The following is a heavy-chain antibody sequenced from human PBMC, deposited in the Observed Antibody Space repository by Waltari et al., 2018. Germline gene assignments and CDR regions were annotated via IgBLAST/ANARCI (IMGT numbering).Heavy chain of an antibody. CDR2: IVPVFGTT. V-gene: IGHV1-69*01. Sequence: QVHLVQSGAEGKKPGSSVKVACKASGGPSSRFGLSWVRRAPGQGLEWGGGIVPVFGTTNYAQKFEGRVTITADESTSTVYMELSSLRSEDTAVYYCVRDTSTMTQQPNGMDVWGQGTTVTVAS. CDR3: VRDTSTMTQQPNGMDV. CDR1: GGPSSRFG. J-gene: IGHJ6*02. D-gene: IGHD1-1*01.